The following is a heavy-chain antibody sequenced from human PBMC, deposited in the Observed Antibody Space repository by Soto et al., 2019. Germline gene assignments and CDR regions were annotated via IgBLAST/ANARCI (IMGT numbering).Heavy chain of an antibody. CDR1: GAALNSGNYY. CDR2: IYVTGAV. CDR3: ARLRIATNNYKWFDP. V-gene: IGHV4-31*03. D-gene: IGHD2-21*01. Sequence: SETLSLTCSVCGAALNSGNYYWSWIRQVPGKGLEWIGHIYVTGAVDYNPSLRDRITISQDTSERQFSLNLRLVTAADTAVYYCARLRIATNNYKWFDPWGQGTLVTVSS. J-gene: IGHJ5*02.